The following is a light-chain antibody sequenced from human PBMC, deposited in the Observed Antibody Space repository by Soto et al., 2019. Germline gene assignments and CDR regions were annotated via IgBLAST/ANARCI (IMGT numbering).Light chain of an antibody. CDR3: HQYGISPAVT. CDR2: GAS. J-gene: IGKJ5*01. Sequence: ENVLTQSPRTPSLSPGERATHSCRASQSVSSSYLAWYQQKPGQAPRLLIYGASSRATGIPDRFSGSGSGTDFTLTIISLEPEDFAMYDCHQYGISPAVTVGQGARLEI. V-gene: IGKV3-20*01. CDR1: QSVSSSY.